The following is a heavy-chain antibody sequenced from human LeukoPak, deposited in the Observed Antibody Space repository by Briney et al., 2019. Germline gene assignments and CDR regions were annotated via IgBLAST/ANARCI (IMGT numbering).Heavy chain of an antibody. CDR1: GFTFSSYG. D-gene: IGHD1-26*01. CDR2: IWYDGSNK. Sequence: PGRSLRLSCAASGFTFSSYGMHWVRQAPGKGLEWVAVIWYDGSNKYYADSVKGRFTISRDNSKNTLYLQTNSLRAEDTAVYYCARGGMGQGFYYGMDVWGKGTTVTVSS. V-gene: IGHV3-33*01. CDR3: ARGGMGQGFYYGMDV. J-gene: IGHJ6*04.